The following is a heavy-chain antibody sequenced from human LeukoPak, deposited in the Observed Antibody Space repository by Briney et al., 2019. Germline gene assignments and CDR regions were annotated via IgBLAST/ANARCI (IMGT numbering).Heavy chain of an antibody. Sequence: SETLSLTCAVYGGSFSDYSWSWLRQTPGKGVEWIGEINHSGSTNYNPSLMTRVTMSAATAKNQFSLSLTSVTAADTAVYYCAAGGKSDFMLRVLMWDTHWFDPWGQGTLVTVSS. V-gene: IGHV4-34*01. CDR3: AAGGKSDFMLRVLMWDTHWFDP. CDR1: GGSFSDYS. J-gene: IGHJ5*02. D-gene: IGHD3-10*01. CDR2: INHSGST.